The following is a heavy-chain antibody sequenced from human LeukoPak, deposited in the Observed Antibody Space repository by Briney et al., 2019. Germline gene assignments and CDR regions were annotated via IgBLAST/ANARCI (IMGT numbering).Heavy chain of an antibody. J-gene: IGHJ5*02. CDR2: IIPIFGTA. CDR1: GGTFSSYA. CDR3: ARGDQVGWFDP. Sequence: SVKLSCKASGGTFSSYAISWVRQAPGQGLEWMGRIIPIFGTANYAQKFQGRVTITTDESTSTPYMELSSLRSEDTAVYYCARGDQVGWFDPWGQGTLVTVSS. D-gene: IGHD1-26*01. V-gene: IGHV1-69*05.